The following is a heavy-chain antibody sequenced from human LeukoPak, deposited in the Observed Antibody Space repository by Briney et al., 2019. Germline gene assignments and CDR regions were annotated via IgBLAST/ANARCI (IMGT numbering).Heavy chain of an antibody. Sequence: GRSLRLSCAASGFTFSSYWMSWVRQAPGKGLEWVANIKQDGSEKYYVDSVKGRFTISRDNAKNSLYLQMNSLRAEDTAVYYCARDITMVRGVIKFGAFDIWGQGTMVTVSS. V-gene: IGHV3-7*01. CDR2: IKQDGSEK. J-gene: IGHJ3*02. CDR3: ARDITMVRGVIKFGAFDI. CDR1: GFTFSSYW. D-gene: IGHD3-10*01.